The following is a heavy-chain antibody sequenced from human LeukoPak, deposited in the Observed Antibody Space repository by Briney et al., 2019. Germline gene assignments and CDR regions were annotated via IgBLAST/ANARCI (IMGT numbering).Heavy chain of an antibody. Sequence: PGGSLRLSCVASGFIFSSYSMNWVRQAPGKGLEWVSSISSSSYIYYADSVKGRFTISRDNAENSLYLQMNSLRAEDTAVYYCARAAIAAARIYYYMDVWGKGTTVTVSS. CDR1: GFIFSSYS. D-gene: IGHD6-13*01. CDR3: ARAAIAAARIYYYMDV. V-gene: IGHV3-21*01. J-gene: IGHJ6*03. CDR2: ISSSSYI.